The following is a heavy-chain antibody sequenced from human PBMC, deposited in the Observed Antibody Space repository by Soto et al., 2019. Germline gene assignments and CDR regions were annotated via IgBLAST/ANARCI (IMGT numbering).Heavy chain of an antibody. J-gene: IGHJ3*02. CDR1: GFTFSSYG. D-gene: IGHD3-10*01. Sequence: QVQLVESGGGVVQPGRSLRLSCAASGFTFSSYGMHWVRQAPGKGLEWVAVIWYDGSNKYYADSVKGRFTISRDNSKNPLYRQMNSLRAEDTAVYYCARGDTMHAFDIWGQGTMVSVSS. V-gene: IGHV3-33*01. CDR3: ARGDTMHAFDI. CDR2: IWYDGSNK.